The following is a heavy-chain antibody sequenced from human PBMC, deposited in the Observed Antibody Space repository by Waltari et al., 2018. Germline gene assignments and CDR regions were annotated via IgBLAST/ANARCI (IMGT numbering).Heavy chain of an antibody. Sequence: QLQLQESGPGPVKPSETLSLTCSVPGGSIATPTHSWSWIRQPPGQGLEWIGTISYAGTTYTNPSLRSRLTMSRDTSKNQLSLTLGSTTAADTAVYYCATYIGASVGTAAFDVWGQGTMVTVSS. CDR1: GGSIATPTHS. J-gene: IGHJ3*01. D-gene: IGHD5-12*01. V-gene: IGHV4-39*01. CDR2: ISYAGTT. CDR3: ATYIGASVGTAAFDV.